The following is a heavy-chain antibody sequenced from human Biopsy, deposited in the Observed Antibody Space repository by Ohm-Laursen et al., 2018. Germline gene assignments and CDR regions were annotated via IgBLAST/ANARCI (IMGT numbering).Heavy chain of an antibody. CDR1: GFHFSDYY. CDR3: AKEEPPQGYDFWSSHYYYFDY. D-gene: IGHD3-3*01. CDR2: IASSGGTT. V-gene: IGHV3-11*04. Sequence: SLRLSCSASGFHFSDYYMSWIRQAPGKGLEWISYIASSGGTTYYVDSVKGRFTISRDNAEKSLYLQMNSLKADDTAVYYCAKEEPPQGYDFWSSHYYYFDYWGQGTLVTVSS. J-gene: IGHJ4*02.